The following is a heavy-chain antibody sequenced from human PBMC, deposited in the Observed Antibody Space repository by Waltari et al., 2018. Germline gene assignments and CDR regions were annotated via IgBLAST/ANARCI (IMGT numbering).Heavy chain of an antibody. V-gene: IGHV3-74*03. J-gene: IGHJ4*02. Sequence: EVQLVDSGGGLVQPGGCLRLSCVASGFTFSAHWMHWVRQAPGKGLVWVSYINEDGSSTTYADSVKGRFIISRDNTKNTVYLQINSLRAEDTAVYYCARGGAGAIDYWGQGTLVTVSS. CDR2: INEDGSST. CDR3: ARGGAGAIDY. CDR1: GFTFSAHW. D-gene: IGHD1-26*01.